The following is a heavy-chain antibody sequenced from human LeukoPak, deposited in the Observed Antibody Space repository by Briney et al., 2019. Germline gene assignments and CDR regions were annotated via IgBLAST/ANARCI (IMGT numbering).Heavy chain of an antibody. CDR1: GFTFDDYA. J-gene: IGHJ4*02. CDR3: ARAGGQLLHGFGYFEY. CDR2: ISWNGGNI. D-gene: IGHD6-13*01. V-gene: IGHV3-9*01. Sequence: PGGSLRLSCAASGFTFDDYAMHWVRQAPGKGLEWVSGISWNGGNIAYADSVKGRFTISRDNSKNTLYLQMNSLRAEDTAVYYCARAGGQLLHGFGYFEYWGQGTLVTVSS.